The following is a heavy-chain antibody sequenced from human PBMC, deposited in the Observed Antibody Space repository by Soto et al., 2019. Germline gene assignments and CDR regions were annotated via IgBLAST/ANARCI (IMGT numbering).Heavy chain of an antibody. V-gene: IGHV3-30-3*01. Sequence: QVQLVESGGGVVQPGRSLRLSCAASGFTFSSYAMHWVRQAPGKGLEWVAVISYDGSNKYYADSVKGRFTISRDNSKNTLYLQMNSLRAEDTAVYYCSSAHVDYWGQGTLVTVSS. CDR3: SSAHVDY. D-gene: IGHD3-10*01. J-gene: IGHJ4*02. CDR2: ISYDGSNK. CDR1: GFTFSSYA.